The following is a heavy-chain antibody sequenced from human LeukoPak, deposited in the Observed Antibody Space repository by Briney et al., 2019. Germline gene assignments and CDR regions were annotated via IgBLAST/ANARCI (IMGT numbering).Heavy chain of an antibody. D-gene: IGHD1-26*01. Sequence: SETLSLTCTVSGFSITSYYWSWIRQPPGKGLEWIGLIHYSGSTTYNPSLKSRVTMSVDTSKNQFSLQLRSVTAADTALYYCARDIREVGATHYFDHWGQGTLVTVTS. CDR3: ARDIREVGATHYFDH. J-gene: IGHJ4*02. CDR1: GFSITSYY. CDR2: IHYSGST. V-gene: IGHV4-59*01.